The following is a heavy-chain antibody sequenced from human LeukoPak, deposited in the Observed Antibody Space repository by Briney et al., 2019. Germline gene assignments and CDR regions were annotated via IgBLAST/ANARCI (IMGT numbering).Heavy chain of an antibody. Sequence: GGSLRLSCAASGFTFSSYGMHWVRQAPGKGLEWVAVISYDGSNKYYADSVKGRFTISRDNSKSTLYLQMNSLRAEDTAVYYCAKDRVDDSSGYYATEIDYWGQGTLVTVSS. J-gene: IGHJ4*02. CDR3: AKDRVDDSSGYYATEIDY. D-gene: IGHD3-22*01. CDR1: GFTFSSYG. CDR2: ISYDGSNK. V-gene: IGHV3-30*18.